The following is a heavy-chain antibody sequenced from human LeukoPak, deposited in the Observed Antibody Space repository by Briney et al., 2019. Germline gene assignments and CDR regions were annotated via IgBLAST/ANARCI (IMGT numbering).Heavy chain of an antibody. CDR1: GGSISSYY. J-gene: IGHJ6*03. Sequence: PSETLSLTCTFSGGSISSYYWSWIRQPAGKGLEWIGRIHTSGSTNYNPSLKSRVTISVDTSKNQFSLKLSSVTAADTAVYYCAREARGYYYGSGSYPDPHYYYYYYMDVWGKGTTVTISS. CDR2: IHTSGST. D-gene: IGHD3-10*01. CDR3: AREARGYYYGSGSYPDPHYYYYYYMDV. V-gene: IGHV4-4*07.